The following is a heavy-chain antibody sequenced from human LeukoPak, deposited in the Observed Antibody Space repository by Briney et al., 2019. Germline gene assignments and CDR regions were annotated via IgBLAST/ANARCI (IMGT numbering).Heavy chain of an antibody. CDR1: GGTFSSYA. V-gene: IGHV1-69*05. D-gene: IGHD2-2*01. CDR3: ARSLPAADYYFDY. Sequence: SVKVSCKASGGTFSSYAISWVRQAPGQGLEWMGEIIPIFGTANYAQKFQGRVTITTDESTSTAYMELSSLRSEDTAVYYCARSLPAADYYFDYWGQGTLVTVSS. J-gene: IGHJ4*02. CDR2: IIPIFGTA.